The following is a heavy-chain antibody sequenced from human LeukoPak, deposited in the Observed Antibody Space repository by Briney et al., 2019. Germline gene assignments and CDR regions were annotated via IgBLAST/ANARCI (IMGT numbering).Heavy chain of an antibody. D-gene: IGHD1-26*01. CDR3: ARDVAGSLDH. CDR1: GFTFSSYW. V-gene: IGHV3-7*01. Sequence: GGSLRLSCVASGFTFSSYWMAWVRQAPGKGPEWVANIKQDESEKNYVDSVKGRFTISRDNAKNSLFLQMNSQRVEDTAVYYCARDVAGSLDHWGQGTLVTVSS. J-gene: IGHJ4*02. CDR2: IKQDESEK.